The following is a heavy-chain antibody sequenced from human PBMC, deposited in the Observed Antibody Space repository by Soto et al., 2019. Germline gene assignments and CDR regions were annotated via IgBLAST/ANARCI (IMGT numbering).Heavy chain of an antibody. CDR1: VFSFSSYG. J-gene: IGHJ5*02. CDR2: ISGFGDST. CDR3: ARDAVVVVPDVIRHWFDP. V-gene: IGHV3-23*01. D-gene: IGHD2-2*01. Sequence: GSLRLSCAASVFSFSSYGMSWVRQAPGKGLEWVSGISGFGDSTYYADSVKGRFTISRDNSENTLYLQMNSLRAEDTAVYFCARDAVVVVPDVIRHWFDPWGQGTQVTVSS.